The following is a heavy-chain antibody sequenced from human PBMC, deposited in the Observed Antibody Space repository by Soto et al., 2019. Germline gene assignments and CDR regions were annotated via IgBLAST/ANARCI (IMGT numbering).Heavy chain of an antibody. D-gene: IGHD6-19*01. Sequence: QVQLVQSGAEVKKPGASVEVSCKASGYTFTSYGISWVRQAPGQGLEWMGWISAYNGNTNYAQKLQGRVTMTTDTSTSTAYMELRSLRSDDTAVYYCARDLVIAVAGTGAFDIWGQGTMVTVSS. CDR3: ARDLVIAVAGTGAFDI. V-gene: IGHV1-18*01. CDR2: ISAYNGNT. J-gene: IGHJ3*02. CDR1: GYTFTSYG.